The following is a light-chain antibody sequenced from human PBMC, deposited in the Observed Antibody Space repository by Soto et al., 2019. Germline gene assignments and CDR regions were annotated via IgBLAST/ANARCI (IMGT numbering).Light chain of an antibody. CDR2: GAS. CDR3: QQYGSSPFP. V-gene: IGKV3-20*01. CDR1: QSVSNNY. Sequence: EIVMTHSPATLSVSAWQAARLPGRSSQSVSNNYLAWYQQKPGQAPRLLIYGASNRATGIPDRFSGSGSGTDFTLTISRLEPEDFAVYYCQQYGSSPFPFGPGTKVDIK. J-gene: IGKJ3*01.